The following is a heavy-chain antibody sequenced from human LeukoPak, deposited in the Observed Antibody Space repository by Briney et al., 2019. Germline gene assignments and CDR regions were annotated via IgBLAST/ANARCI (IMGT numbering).Heavy chain of an antibody. CDR3: ARRLYCSGGSCYSGDDAFDI. Sequence: GESLKISCKGSGYSFTSYWIGWVRQMPGKGLEWMGIIYPSDSDTRYSPSFQGQVTISADKSISTAYLQWSSLKASDTAMYYCARRLYCSGGSCYSGDDAFDIWGQGTMVTVSS. CDR2: IYPSDSDT. J-gene: IGHJ3*02. V-gene: IGHV5-51*01. CDR1: GYSFTSYW. D-gene: IGHD2-15*01.